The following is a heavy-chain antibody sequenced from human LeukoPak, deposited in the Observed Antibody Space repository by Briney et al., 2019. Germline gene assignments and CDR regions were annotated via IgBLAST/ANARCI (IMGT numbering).Heavy chain of an antibody. J-gene: IGHJ5*02. V-gene: IGHV4-34*01. CDR1: GGSFSGYY. D-gene: IGHD2-2*01. CDR3: ARSTNRWFDP. CDR2: INHSGST. Sequence: SETLSLTCAVYGGSFSGYYWSWIRQPPGNGLEWIGEINHSGSTNYNPSLKSRVTISVDTSKNQFSLKLSSVTAADTAVYYCARSTNRWFDPWGQGTLVTVSS.